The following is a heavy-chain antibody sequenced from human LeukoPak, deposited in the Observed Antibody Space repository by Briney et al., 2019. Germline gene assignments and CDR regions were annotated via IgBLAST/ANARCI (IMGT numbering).Heavy chain of an antibody. CDR2: IYYSGST. Sequence: PSETLSLTCTVSGGSISSYYWSWIRQPPGKGLEWIGYIYYSGSTNYNPSLKSRVTISVDTSKNQFSLKLSSVTAADTAVYYCARAVSCGGDCYPFDYWGQGTLVTVSS. V-gene: IGHV4-59*08. D-gene: IGHD2-21*02. CDR1: GGSISSYY. CDR3: ARAVSCGGDCYPFDY. J-gene: IGHJ4*02.